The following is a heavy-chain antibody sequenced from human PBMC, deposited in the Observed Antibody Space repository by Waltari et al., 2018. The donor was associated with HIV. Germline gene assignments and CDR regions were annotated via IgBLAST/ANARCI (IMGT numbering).Heavy chain of an antibody. V-gene: IGHV4-4*02. Sequence: QVQLQESGPGLVKPSGTLSLTCAVSGGPINDNRWWGWVRQPPGKGLEWIGEIFYSGSTKFNPSLKSRVTISVDKSKNQFSLNLSSVTAADTAMYYCAREPGGYYNSWGQGTLVTVSS. D-gene: IGHD3-22*01. CDR2: IFYSGST. CDR1: GGPINDNRW. CDR3: AREPGGYYNS. J-gene: IGHJ4*02.